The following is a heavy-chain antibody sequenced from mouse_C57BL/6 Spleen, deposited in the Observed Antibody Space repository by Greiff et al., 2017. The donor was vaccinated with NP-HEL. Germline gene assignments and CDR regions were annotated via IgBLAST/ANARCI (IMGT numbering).Heavy chain of an antibody. D-gene: IGHD4-1*01. Sequence: EVKLVESGGGLVQPGGSLSLSCAASGFTFTDYYMSWVRQPPGKALEWLGFIRNKANGYTTEYSASVKGRFTISRDNSQSILYLQMNALRAEDSATYYCARYAELGWFAYWGQGTLVTVSA. V-gene: IGHV7-3*01. CDR1: GFTFTDYY. CDR3: ARYAELGWFAY. J-gene: IGHJ3*01. CDR2: IRNKANGYTT.